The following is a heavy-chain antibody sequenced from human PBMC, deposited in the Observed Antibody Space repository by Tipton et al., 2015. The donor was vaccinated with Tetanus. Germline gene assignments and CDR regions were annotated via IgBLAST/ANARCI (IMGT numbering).Heavy chain of an antibody. V-gene: IGHV4-31*02. CDR3: AAESARGNNWFDP. Sequence: LTCTVSGGSINTGDFLWTWIRQHPRTGLEWIGYISNRGNSYSNPSLKGRVSLSVDKSASQFSLRLTSVTSADSAVYYCAAESARGNNWFDPWGQGVLVNVSS. J-gene: IGHJ5*02. CDR2: ISNRGNS. CDR1: GGSINTGDFL.